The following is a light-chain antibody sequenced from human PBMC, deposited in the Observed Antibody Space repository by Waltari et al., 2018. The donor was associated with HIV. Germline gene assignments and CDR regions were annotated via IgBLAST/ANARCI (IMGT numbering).Light chain of an antibody. V-gene: IGLV1-44*01. Sequence: QSVLTQPPSASGTPGQRVTISCSGGRSNIVDLTVYWYQQLPGTAPRLVIYSDSERPSGVPDRFSGSKSGTSASLAISGLQSEDEADYYCAAWDGNLNGRVFGGGTKLTVL. CDR3: AAWDGNLNGRV. CDR2: SDS. J-gene: IGLJ3*02. CDR1: RSNIVDLT.